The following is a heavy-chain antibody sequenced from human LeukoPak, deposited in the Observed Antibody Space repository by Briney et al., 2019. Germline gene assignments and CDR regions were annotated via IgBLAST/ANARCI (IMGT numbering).Heavy chain of an antibody. J-gene: IGHJ4*02. CDR3: ARDVHPYYYDSSGYFDY. V-gene: IGHV1-18*01. CDR1: GYTFTSYG. D-gene: IGHD3-22*01. Sequence: ASVKVSCKASGYTFTSYGISWVRQAPGQGLEWMGWISAYNGNTNHAQKFQGRVTMTTDTSTTTAYMELRSLRSDDTALYYCARDVHPYYYDSSGYFDYWGQGTLVTVSS. CDR2: ISAYNGNT.